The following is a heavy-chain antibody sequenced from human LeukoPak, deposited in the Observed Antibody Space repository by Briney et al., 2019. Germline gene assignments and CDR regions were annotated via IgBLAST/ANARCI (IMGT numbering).Heavy chain of an antibody. V-gene: IGHV4-38-2*02. CDR3: ASDAPGLLGY. CDR2: IHYSGET. D-gene: IGHD2-21*02. CDR1: GFSISRGFY. Sequence: SETLSLTCSVSGFSISRGFYWGWLRPPPGKGLEWIGNIHYSGETYFNPSLKSRLTMSVDTSKNKFSLNLSSVTAADTAIYYCASDAPGLLGYWGQGTLVTVSS. J-gene: IGHJ4*02.